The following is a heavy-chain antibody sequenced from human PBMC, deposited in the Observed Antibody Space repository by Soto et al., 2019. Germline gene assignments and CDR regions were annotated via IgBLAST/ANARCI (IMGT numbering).Heavy chain of an antibody. V-gene: IGHV4-39*01. CDR2: IYYSGST. J-gene: IGHJ5*02. CDR1: GGSISSSSYS. Sequence: SETLSLTCTVSGGSISSSSYSWGWIRQPPGKGLEWIGSIYYSGSTYYNPSLKSRVTISVDTSKNQFSLKLSSVTAADTAVYYCARHEAAAAGTFDWFDPWGQGTLVTVSS. D-gene: IGHD6-13*01. CDR3: ARHEAAAAGTFDWFDP.